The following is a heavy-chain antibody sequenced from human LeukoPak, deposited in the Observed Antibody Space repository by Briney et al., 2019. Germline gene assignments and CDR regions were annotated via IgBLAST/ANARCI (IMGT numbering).Heavy chain of an antibody. CDR3: ARATKAAGPFDY. V-gene: IGHV3-74*01. J-gene: IGHJ4*02. CDR1: GFTFSSYW. CDR2: INSDGSIT. D-gene: IGHD6-13*01. Sequence: GGSLRLSCAASGFTFSSYWMHWVRQAPGKGLVWVSRINSDGSITSYADSVKGRFTISRDNAKNTLYLQMNSLRAEDTAVYYCARATKAAGPFDYWGQGTLVTVSS.